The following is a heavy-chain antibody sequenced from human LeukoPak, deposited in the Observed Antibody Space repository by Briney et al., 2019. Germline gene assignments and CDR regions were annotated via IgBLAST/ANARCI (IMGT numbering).Heavy chain of an antibody. J-gene: IGHJ4*02. CDR3: ARGEYSSGYLTHYFDY. D-gene: IGHD3-22*01. V-gene: IGHV4-61*08. Sequence: SETLSLTCTVSGGSISSGGYHWSWIRQHPGKGLEWIGYIYYSGSTNYNPSLKSRVTISVDTSKNQFSLKLSSVTAADTAVYYCARGEYSSGYLTHYFDYWGQGTLVTVSS. CDR1: GGSISSGGYH. CDR2: IYYSGST.